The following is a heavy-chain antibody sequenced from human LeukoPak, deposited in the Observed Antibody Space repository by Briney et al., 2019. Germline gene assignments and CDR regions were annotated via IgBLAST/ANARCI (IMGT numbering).Heavy chain of an antibody. Sequence: SETLSLTCTVSGGSISSSSYYWGWIRQPPGKGLEWIGSIYYSGSTYYNPSLKSRVTISVDTSKNQFSLKLSSVTAADTAVYYCAREKGRVDLLVYYYYYMDVWGKGTTVTVSS. J-gene: IGHJ6*03. CDR2: IYYSGST. CDR3: AREKGRVDLLVYYYYYMDV. V-gene: IGHV4-39*07. D-gene: IGHD1-26*01. CDR1: GGSISSSSYY.